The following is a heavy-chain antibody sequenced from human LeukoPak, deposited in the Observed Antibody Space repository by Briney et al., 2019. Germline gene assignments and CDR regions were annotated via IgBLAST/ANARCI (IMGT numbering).Heavy chain of an antibody. Sequence: ASVKVSCKASGNTFTSYYMHWVRQAPGQGLEWMGIINPSGGSTSYAQKFQGRVTMTRDTSTSTVYMELSSLRSEDTAVYYCAREEPYRYNWNNIPEAFDIWGQGTMVTVSS. V-gene: IGHV1-46*01. D-gene: IGHD1/OR15-1a*01. CDR1: GNTFTSYY. J-gene: IGHJ3*02. CDR3: AREEPYRYNWNNIPEAFDI. CDR2: INPSGGST.